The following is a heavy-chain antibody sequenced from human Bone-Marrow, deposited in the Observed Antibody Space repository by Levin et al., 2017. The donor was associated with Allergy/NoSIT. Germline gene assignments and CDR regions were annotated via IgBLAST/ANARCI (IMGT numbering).Heavy chain of an antibody. CDR1: GYSFANHW. Sequence: ASVKVSCKASGYSFANHWIAWVRQVPGKGLEWMGIIYPTDSHATYSPSFQGQVTMSADKTTSTAYLQWSSLKASDTAMYYCARRGGSGWVFYFDHWGQGTLVAVSS. CDR3: ARRGGSGWVFYFDH. D-gene: IGHD6-19*01. J-gene: IGHJ4*02. CDR2: IYPTDSHA. V-gene: IGHV5-51*01.